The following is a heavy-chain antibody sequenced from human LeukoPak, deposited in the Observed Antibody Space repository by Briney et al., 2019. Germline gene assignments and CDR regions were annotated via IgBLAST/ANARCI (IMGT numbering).Heavy chain of an antibody. Sequence: PSETLSLTCIVSSSSFNFYYWSWIRQPAGKGLEWIGRIHASGSTSYYPSLKSRRTMSIDTATTKFSLQLTSVTAADTAVYYCAGVQSVFVADQWVEGFLDYWGQGALVTVSS. CDR1: SSSFNFYY. CDR2: IHASGST. D-gene: IGHD1-26*01. J-gene: IGHJ4*02. CDR3: AGVQSVFVADQWVEGFLDY. V-gene: IGHV4-4*07.